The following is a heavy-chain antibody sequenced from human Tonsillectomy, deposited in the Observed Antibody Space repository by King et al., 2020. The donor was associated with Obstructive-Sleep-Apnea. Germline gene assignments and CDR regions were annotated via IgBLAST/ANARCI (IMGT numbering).Heavy chain of an antibody. CDR2: IRYDGSNK. J-gene: IGHJ4*02. CDR3: AKVHYGYSYGYFDY. V-gene: IGHV3-30*02. CDR1: GFTFSSYG. D-gene: IGHD5-18*01. Sequence: QLVQSGGGVVQPGRSLRLSCAASGFTFSSYGMHWVRQAPGKGLEWVAFIRYDGSNKYYADSVKGRFTISRDNSKNTLYLQMNSLRAEDTAVYYCAKVHYGYSYGYFDYWGKGTLVTVSS.